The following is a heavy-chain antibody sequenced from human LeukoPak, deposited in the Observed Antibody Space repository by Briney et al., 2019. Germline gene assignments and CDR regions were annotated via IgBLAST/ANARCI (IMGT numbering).Heavy chain of an antibody. CDR2: INPNSGGT. V-gene: IGHV1-2*02. D-gene: IGHD3-10*01. Sequence: ASVKVSCKASGYTFTGYYMHWVRQAPGQGLEWMGWINPNSGGTNYAQKFQGRVTMTRDMSISTAYMELSRLRSDDTAVYYCARVGYYGSGSYLVEWFDPWGQGTLVTVSS. CDR1: GYTFTGYY. CDR3: ARVGYYGSGSYLVEWFDP. J-gene: IGHJ5*02.